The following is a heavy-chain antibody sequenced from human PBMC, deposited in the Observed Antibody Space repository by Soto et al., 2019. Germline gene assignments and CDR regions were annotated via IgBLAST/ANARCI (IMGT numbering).Heavy chain of an antibody. Sequence: SETLSLTCTVSGGSISSYYWSWIRQPPGKGLEWIGYIYYSGSTNYNPSLKSRVTISVDTPKNQFSLKLSSVTAADTAVYYCARGEEYSSGWYGHYNWFDPWGQGTLVTLSS. V-gene: IGHV4-59*01. CDR1: GGSISSYY. D-gene: IGHD6-19*01. CDR3: ARGEEYSSGWYGHYNWFDP. CDR2: IYYSGST. J-gene: IGHJ5*02.